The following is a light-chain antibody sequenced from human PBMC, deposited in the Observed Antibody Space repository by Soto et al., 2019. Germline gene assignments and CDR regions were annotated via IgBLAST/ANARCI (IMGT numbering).Light chain of an antibody. CDR1: QSVSSNY. V-gene: IGKV3-20*01. J-gene: IGKJ1*01. CDR2: GAS. Sequence: EIVLTQSPGTLSLSPGERATLSCRASQSVSSNYLAWYRRKPGQAPRLLICGASSRATGIPDRFSGSGSGTDFTLTITRLEPEDFAVYYCQQYGSSPPTFGPGTRVEIK. CDR3: QQYGSSPPT.